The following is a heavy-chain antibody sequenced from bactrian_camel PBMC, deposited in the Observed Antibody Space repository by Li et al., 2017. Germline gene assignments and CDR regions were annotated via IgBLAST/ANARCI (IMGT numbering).Heavy chain of an antibody. CDR2: IATGSGNT. D-gene: IGHD5*01. V-gene: IGHV3S1*01. CDR3: AANARSYFAVCRVQADFAY. CDR1: GYTYNRNC. Sequence: HVQLVESGGGSVQAGGSLRLSCAASGYTYNRNCMAWFRQAPGKEREGVARIATGSGNTYYADSVKGRFTISQDNAKNTVYLQMNSLKPEDTAMYYCAANARSYFAVCRVQADFAYRGQGTQVTVS. J-gene: IGHJ6*01.